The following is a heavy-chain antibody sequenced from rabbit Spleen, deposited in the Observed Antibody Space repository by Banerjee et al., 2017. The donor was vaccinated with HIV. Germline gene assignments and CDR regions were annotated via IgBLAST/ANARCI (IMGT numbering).Heavy chain of an antibody. D-gene: IGHD6-1*01. Sequence: QQVVESGGGLVQPGESLTLSCKASGFSFSGSHYMCWVRQAPGKGLEWIACIYAGSSGTTYYASWAKGRFTISKTSSTTVTLQMTSLTAADTATYFCARLGHADYPYAYGLKLWGPGTLVTVS. V-gene: IGHV1S40*01. CDR1: GFSFSGSHY. CDR2: IYAGSSGTT. J-gene: IGHJ6*01. CDR3: ARLGHADYPYAYGLKL.